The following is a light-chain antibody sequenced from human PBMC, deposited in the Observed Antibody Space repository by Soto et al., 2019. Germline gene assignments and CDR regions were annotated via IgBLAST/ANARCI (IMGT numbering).Light chain of an antibody. CDR3: QQYSSSTWT. CDR2: GAS. Sequence: EIVLTQSPGTLSLSPGERATLSCRASQSFSSSYLARYQQKPGQPPRLLIYGASSSATGIPDRFSGSGSGTDFTLTISRLEPEDFAVYYCQQYSSSTWTFGQGTKVDI. J-gene: IGKJ1*01. V-gene: IGKV3-20*01. CDR1: QSFSSSY.